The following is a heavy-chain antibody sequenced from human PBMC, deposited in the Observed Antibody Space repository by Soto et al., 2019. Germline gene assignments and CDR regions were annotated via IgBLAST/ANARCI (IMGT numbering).Heavy chain of an antibody. D-gene: IGHD3-10*01. J-gene: IGHJ4*02. CDR2: IIPILGIA. Sequence: SVKVSCNASGGTFSSYTISWVRQAPGQGLEWMGRIIPILGIANYAQKFQGRVTITADKSTSTAYMELSSLRSEDTAVYYCARGDGSGSYRYWGQGTLVTVSS. CDR3: ARGDGSGSYRY. CDR1: GGTFSSYT. V-gene: IGHV1-69*02.